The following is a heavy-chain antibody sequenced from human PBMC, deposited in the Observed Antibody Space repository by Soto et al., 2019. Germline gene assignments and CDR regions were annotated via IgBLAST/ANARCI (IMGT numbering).Heavy chain of an antibody. Sequence: SETLSLTCAVYGGSFSGYYWSWIRQPPGKGLEWIGEINHSGSTNYNPSLKSRVTISVDTSKNQFSLKLSSVTAADTAVYYCARGPRYYGSGSYYRRNYFDYWGRGTLVTVSS. CDR3: ARGPRYYGSGSYYRRNYFDY. J-gene: IGHJ4*02. CDR1: GGSFSGYY. CDR2: INHSGST. V-gene: IGHV4-34*01. D-gene: IGHD3-10*01.